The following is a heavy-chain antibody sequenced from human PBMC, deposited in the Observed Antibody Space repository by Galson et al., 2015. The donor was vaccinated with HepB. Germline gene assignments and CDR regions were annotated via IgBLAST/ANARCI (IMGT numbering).Heavy chain of an antibody. D-gene: IGHD2-8*01. CDR3: ARANRDASRSAGYYYYYYYMDV. J-gene: IGHJ6*03. Sequence: SVKVSCKASGGTFSSYAISWVRQAPGQGLEWMGGIIPIFGTANYAQKFQGRVTITADESTSTAYMELSSLRSEDTAVYYCARANRDASRSAGYYYYYYYMDVWGKGTTVTVSS. V-gene: IGHV1-69*13. CDR2: IIPIFGTA. CDR1: GGTFSSYA.